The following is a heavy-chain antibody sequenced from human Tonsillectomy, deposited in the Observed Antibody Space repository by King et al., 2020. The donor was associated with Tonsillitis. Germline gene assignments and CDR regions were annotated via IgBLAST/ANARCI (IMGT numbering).Heavy chain of an antibody. D-gene: IGHD4-17*01. CDR2: IWYDGSNK. CDR1: GFTFSSYG. V-gene: IGHV3-33*01. CDR3: ARADYGDYYFDY. J-gene: IGHJ4*02. Sequence: HVQLVESGGGVVQPGRSLRLSCAASGFTFSSYGMHWVRRAPGKGLEWVAVIWYDGSNKYYADSVKGRFTISRDNSKNTLYLQMNSLRAEDTAVYYCARADYGDYYFDYWGQGTLVTVPS.